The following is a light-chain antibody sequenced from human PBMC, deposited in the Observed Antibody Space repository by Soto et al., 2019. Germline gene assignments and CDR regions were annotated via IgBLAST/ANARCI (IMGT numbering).Light chain of an antibody. J-gene: IGKJ1*01. Sequence: DIQMTQSPSSLSASIGDRVTMTCRASQSISSYLNWYQQKPGKAPKLLIFAAYSLQSGVQSRFSGSGSGTDFTLTVSSLQPEDFGTYYCQQSLNTPRTFGQGTKVDIK. CDR3: QQSLNTPRT. V-gene: IGKV1-39*01. CDR1: QSISSY. CDR2: AAY.